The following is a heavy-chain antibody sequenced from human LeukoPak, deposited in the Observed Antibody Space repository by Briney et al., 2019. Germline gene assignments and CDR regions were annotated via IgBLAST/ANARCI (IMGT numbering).Heavy chain of an antibody. Sequence: GGSLRLSCAVSGFTFTKFWMSCARQAPGKGLEGVSSICSSSSYIYYADPVKGQFTISRDNAKNSLYLQMNSLRAEDTAVYYCARGSCYYDSSGRIYYYYMGVWGKGTTVTVSS. CDR1: GFTFTKFW. J-gene: IGHJ6*03. D-gene: IGHD3-22*01. CDR3: ARGSCYYDSSGRIYYYYMGV. V-gene: IGHV3-21*01. CDR2: ICSSSSYI.